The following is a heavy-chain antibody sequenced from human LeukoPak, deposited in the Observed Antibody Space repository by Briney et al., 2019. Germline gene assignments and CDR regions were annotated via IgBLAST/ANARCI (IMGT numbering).Heavy chain of an antibody. V-gene: IGHV3-15*01. Sequence: PGGSLRLSCAASGFTFSNAWMSWVRQAPGKGLEWVGRIKSKTDGGTTDYAAPVKGRFTISRDDSKNTLYLQMNSLKTEDTAVYYCTTDISGWFTPSFDYWGQGTLVTVSS. J-gene: IGHJ4*02. CDR2: IKSKTDGGTT. CDR1: GFTFSNAW. D-gene: IGHD6-19*01. CDR3: TTDISGWFTPSFDY.